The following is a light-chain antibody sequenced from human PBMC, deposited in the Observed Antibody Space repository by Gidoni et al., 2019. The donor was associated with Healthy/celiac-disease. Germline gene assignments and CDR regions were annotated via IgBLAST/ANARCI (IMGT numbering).Light chain of an antibody. CDR1: QSVSSY. J-gene: IGKJ5*01. Sequence: EVLFTQPPATLSRSPGERATLSCRASQSVSSYLAWYQQKPGQAPRLLIYDASNRATGIPARFSGSGSGTDFTLTISRLEPEDFAVYYCQQRGSWPLTFGQGTKVEIK. V-gene: IGKV3-11*01. CDR3: QQRGSWPLT. CDR2: DAS.